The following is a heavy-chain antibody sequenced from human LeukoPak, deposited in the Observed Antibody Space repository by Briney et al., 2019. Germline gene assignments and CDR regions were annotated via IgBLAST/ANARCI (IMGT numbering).Heavy chain of an antibody. Sequence: GGSLRLSCAASGFTFSSYAMTWVRQAPGKGLEWVSAISGSGGSTYYADSVKGRFTISRDNSKNTLYLQMNSLRAEDTAVYYCAKDTYYDFWSGYSGYWGQGTLVTVSS. V-gene: IGHV3-23*01. CDR3: AKDTYYDFWSGYSGY. J-gene: IGHJ4*02. CDR1: GFTFSSYA. D-gene: IGHD3-3*01. CDR2: ISGSGGST.